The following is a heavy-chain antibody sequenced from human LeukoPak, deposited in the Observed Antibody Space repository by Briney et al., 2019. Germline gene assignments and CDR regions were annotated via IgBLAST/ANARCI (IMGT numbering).Heavy chain of an antibody. D-gene: IGHD1-20*01. CDR3: ARAYNWNECFDY. CDR2: INPSGGST. CDR1: GYTFTSYY. V-gene: IGHV1-46*01. Sequence: ASVKVSCKASGYTFTSYYMHWLRQAPGQGLEWMGIINPSGGSTSYAQKFQGRVTMTRDTSTSTVYMELSSLRSEDTAVYYCARAYNWNECFDYWGQGTLVTVSS. J-gene: IGHJ4*02.